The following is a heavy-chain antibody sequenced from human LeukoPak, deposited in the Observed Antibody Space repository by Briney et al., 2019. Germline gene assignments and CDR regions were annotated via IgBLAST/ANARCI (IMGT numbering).Heavy chain of an antibody. CDR2: INHSGST. V-gene: IGHV4-34*01. D-gene: IGHD2-21*02. CDR3: ARGLIGDVTATQ. J-gene: IGHJ4*02. Sequence: PSETLSLTCAVYGGSFSGYYWSWIRQPPGKGLEWIGEINHSGSTNYNPSLKSRVTISVDTSKNQFSLKLSSVTAADTAVYYCARGLIGDVTATQWGQGTLVTVSS. CDR1: GGSFSGYY.